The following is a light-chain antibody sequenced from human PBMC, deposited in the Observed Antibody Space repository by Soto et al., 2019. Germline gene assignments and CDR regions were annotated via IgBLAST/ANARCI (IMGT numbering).Light chain of an antibody. V-gene: IGLV2-23*01. CDR2: EGS. Sequence: QSVLTQPASVSGSPGQSITISCTGTSSDVGSHNLVSWYQQHPGKAPKLMIYEGSKRPSGVSNRFSGSKSGNTASLTISGLQAEDEADYYCCSYAGSSTSYVFVTGTKVTVL. J-gene: IGLJ1*01. CDR1: SSDVGSHNL. CDR3: CSYAGSSTSYV.